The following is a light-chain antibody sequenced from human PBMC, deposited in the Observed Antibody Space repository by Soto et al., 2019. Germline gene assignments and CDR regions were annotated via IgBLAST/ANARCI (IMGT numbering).Light chain of an antibody. CDR1: QSVSSNY. CDR2: DAS. CDR3: QQRSNWPPIT. J-gene: IGKJ5*01. Sequence: MVVTQSPGTLSFSPGECAPLSFGSSQSVSSNYLAWYQQKPGQAPRLLIYDASNRATGIPARFSGSGSGTDFTLTISSLEPEDFAVYYCQQRSNWPPITFGQGTRLEIK. V-gene: IGKV3-11*01.